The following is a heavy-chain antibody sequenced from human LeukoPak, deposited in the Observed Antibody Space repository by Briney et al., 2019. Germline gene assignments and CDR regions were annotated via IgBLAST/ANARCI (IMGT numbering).Heavy chain of an antibody. J-gene: IGHJ3*02. CDR3: ARVSAGGSVVSLDAFDI. D-gene: IGHD3-10*01. CDR1: GYTFSSYG. Sequence: ASVKVSCKAYGYTFSSYGISWVRQAPGQGLEWMGWMNPNSGNTGYAQKFQGRVTMTRNTSISTAYMELSSLRSEDTAVYYCARVSAGGSVVSLDAFDIWGQGTMVTVSS. V-gene: IGHV1-8*01. CDR2: MNPNSGNT.